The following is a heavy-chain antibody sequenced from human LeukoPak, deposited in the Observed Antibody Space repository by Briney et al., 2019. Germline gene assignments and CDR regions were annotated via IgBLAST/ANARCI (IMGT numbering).Heavy chain of an antibody. CDR2: IYYNGNT. Sequence: PSETLSLTCTVSGGSISNSSYYWGWIRQPPGKGLEWIGSIYYNGNTYYNPSLKSRVTISVDTSKNQFSLKLSSVTAADTAVYYCASDYLYYDILTGYPQYFQHWGQGTLVTVSS. CDR3: ASDYLYYDILTGYPQYFQH. D-gene: IGHD3-9*01. J-gene: IGHJ1*01. V-gene: IGHV4-39*07. CDR1: GGSISNSSYY.